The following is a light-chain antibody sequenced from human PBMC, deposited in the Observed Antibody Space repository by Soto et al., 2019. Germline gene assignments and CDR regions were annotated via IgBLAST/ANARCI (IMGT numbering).Light chain of an antibody. V-gene: IGKV1-5*01. Sequence: DIQMTQSPSTLSASVGDRVTITCRASQSISNRLAWYQQKPGKAPKVLIYDASSLEGGVPSRFSGTGSATEFILTISSLQPDDFATYHCQHYNTYPWTFGQGTKVDIK. CDR3: QHYNTYPWT. CDR1: QSISNR. J-gene: IGKJ1*01. CDR2: DAS.